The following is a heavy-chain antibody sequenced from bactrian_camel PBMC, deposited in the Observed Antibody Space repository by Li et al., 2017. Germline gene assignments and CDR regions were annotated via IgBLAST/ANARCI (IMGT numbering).Heavy chain of an antibody. Sequence: VQLVESGGGLVQPGGFLKLSCAVSGFIHYMDWVRRAPGKGPEWVASITPDQDGRTSYADSVKGRFTIARDNAKNTLYLQLNYLKTEDTAMYYCANWGDNYWGQGTQVTVS. D-gene: IGHD5*01. V-gene: IGHV3S1*01. J-gene: IGHJ4*01. CDR1: GFIHY. CDR2: ITPDQDGRT. CDR3: ANWGDNY.